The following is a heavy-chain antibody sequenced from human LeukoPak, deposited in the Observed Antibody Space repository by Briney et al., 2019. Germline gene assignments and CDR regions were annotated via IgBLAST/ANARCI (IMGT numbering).Heavy chain of an antibody. J-gene: IGHJ1*01. CDR1: GFTFRSYS. CDR3: ARERKYGDSEIAFH. Sequence: GGSLRLSCAASGFTFRSYSMNWVRQAPGKGLEWVACITSGSGYIWYADSVKGRFTISRGDAKNALYLQMNSLRAEDTAVYYCARERKYGDSEIAFHSGQGTLVPVSS. CDR2: ITSGSGYI. V-gene: IGHV3-21*04. D-gene: IGHD4-17*01.